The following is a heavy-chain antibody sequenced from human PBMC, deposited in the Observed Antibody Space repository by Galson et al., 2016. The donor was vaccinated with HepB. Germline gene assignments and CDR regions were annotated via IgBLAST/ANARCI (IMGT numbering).Heavy chain of an antibody. CDR1: GLNVSSSY. V-gene: IGHV3-11*01. CDR2: ISSSGDTI. Sequence: SLRLSCAASGLNVSSSYMSWIRQAPGKGLEWISYISSSGDTIYYADAVKGRFTVSRDNAKDSLYLQMNSLRADDSAVYYCARRSSYLDYWGQGTLVAVSS. D-gene: IGHD1-26*01. J-gene: IGHJ4*02. CDR3: ARRSSYLDY.